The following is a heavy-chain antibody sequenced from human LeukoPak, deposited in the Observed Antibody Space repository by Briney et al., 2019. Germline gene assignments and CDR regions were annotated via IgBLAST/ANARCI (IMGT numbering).Heavy chain of an antibody. D-gene: IGHD2-15*01. V-gene: IGHV3-21*01. J-gene: IGHJ4*02. Sequence: GGSLRLSCAASGFTFSSYSMNWVRQAPGKGLEWVSSISSSSYIYYADSVKGRFTISRDNAKNSLYLQMNSLRAEDTAVYYCAREGDIYCSGGSCHPPDYWGQGTLVTVSS. CDR2: ISSSSYI. CDR3: AREGDIYCSGGSCHPPDY. CDR1: GFTFSSYS.